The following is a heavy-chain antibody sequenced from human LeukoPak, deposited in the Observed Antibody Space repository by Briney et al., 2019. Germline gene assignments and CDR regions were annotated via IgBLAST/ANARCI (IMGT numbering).Heavy chain of an antibody. Sequence: GGSLRLSCAASGFTFSSYWMSWVRQAPGKGLEWVANIKQDGSEKYYVDSVKGRFTISRDNAKNSLYLQMNSLRAEDTAVYYCARDTPLARVGATFLAYWGQGTLVTVSS. J-gene: IGHJ4*02. D-gene: IGHD1-26*01. V-gene: IGHV3-7*01. CDR1: GFTFSSYW. CDR2: IKQDGSEK. CDR3: ARDTPLARVGATFLAY.